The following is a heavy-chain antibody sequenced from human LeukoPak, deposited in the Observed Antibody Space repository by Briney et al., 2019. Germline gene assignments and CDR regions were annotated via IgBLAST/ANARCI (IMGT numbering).Heavy chain of an antibody. CDR3: ARDARLYYDSSGYST. CDR1: GYTFTSYG. V-gene: IGHV1-18*01. CDR2: ISAYNGNT. J-gene: IGHJ5*02. Sequence: GASVKVSCKASGYTFTSYGISWVRQAPGQGLEWMGWISAYNGNTNYAQKLQGRVTMTTDTSTSTAYMELRSLRSDDTAVYYCARDARLYYDSSGYSTWGQGTLVTVPS. D-gene: IGHD3-22*01.